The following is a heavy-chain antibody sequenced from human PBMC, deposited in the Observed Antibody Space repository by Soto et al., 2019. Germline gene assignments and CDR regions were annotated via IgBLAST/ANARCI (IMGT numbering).Heavy chain of an antibody. CDR1: GYTFTSYA. D-gene: IGHD2-15*01. CDR2: INAGNGNT. V-gene: IGHV1-3*01. CDR3: ARGGVVAAIYYYYMDI. Sequence: GASVKVSCKASGYTFTSYAMHWVRQAPGQRLEWMGWINAGNGNTKYSQKFQGRVTITRDTSASTAYMELSSLRSGDTAVYYCARGGVVAAIYYYYMDIWGKGTTVTVSS. J-gene: IGHJ6*03.